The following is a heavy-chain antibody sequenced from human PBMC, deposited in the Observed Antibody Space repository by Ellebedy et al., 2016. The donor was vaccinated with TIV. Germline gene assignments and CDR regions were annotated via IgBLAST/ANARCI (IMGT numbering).Heavy chain of an antibody. CDR1: GFTFSNYW. V-gene: IGHV3-7*01. D-gene: IGHD2-8*01. CDR3: VRGMHY. CDR2: IKQDGSET. J-gene: IGHJ4*02. Sequence: GESLKISCGTSGFTFSNYWMTWVRQAPGKGLEWVANIKQDGSETYYVDSVKGRFSISRDNTKNSLYVQMNSLRAEDTAVYYCVRGMHYWGQGTLVTVSS.